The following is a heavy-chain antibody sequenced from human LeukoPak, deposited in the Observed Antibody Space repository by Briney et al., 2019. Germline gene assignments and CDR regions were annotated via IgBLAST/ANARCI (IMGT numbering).Heavy chain of an antibody. CDR3: AKDRPYYYDSSGYYPLNYFDY. D-gene: IGHD3-22*01. CDR1: GFTFSSYA. CDR2: ISGSGGST. Sequence: PGGSLRLSWAASGFTFSSYAMSWVRQAPGKGLEWVSAISGSGGSTYYADSVKGRFTISRDNSKNTLYLQMNSLRAEDTAVYYCAKDRPYYYDSSGYYPLNYFDYWGQGTLVTVSS. V-gene: IGHV3-23*01. J-gene: IGHJ4*02.